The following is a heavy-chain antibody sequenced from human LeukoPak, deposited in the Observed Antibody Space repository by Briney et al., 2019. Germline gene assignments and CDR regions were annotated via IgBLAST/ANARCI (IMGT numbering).Heavy chain of an antibody. J-gene: IGHJ4*02. CDR1: GFTFSSNA. Sequence: GGSLRLSCAASGFTFSSNAMHWVRQAPGKGLEWVAATSYDERNKYYGDSVRGRFTISRDNSKNTLYLQMNSLRVEDTAVYYCARGWDNNDSSGYSAWGQGTLVTVSS. D-gene: IGHD3-22*01. CDR3: ARGWDNNDSSGYSA. V-gene: IGHV3-30*04. CDR2: TSYDERNK.